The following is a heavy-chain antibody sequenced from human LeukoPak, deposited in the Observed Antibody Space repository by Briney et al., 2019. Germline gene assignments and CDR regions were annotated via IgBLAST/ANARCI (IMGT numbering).Heavy chain of an antibody. CDR1: GGSISSGGYY. CDR3: ARDGNYYDSSGYYRAFDY. Sequence: SETLSLTCTVSGGSISSGGYYWSWIRQHPGKGLEWIGYIYYSGSTYYNPSLKSRVTISVDTSKNQFSLKLSSVTAADTAVYYCARDGNYYDSSGYYRAFDYSGQGTLVTVSS. CDR2: IYYSGST. V-gene: IGHV4-31*03. D-gene: IGHD3-22*01. J-gene: IGHJ4*02.